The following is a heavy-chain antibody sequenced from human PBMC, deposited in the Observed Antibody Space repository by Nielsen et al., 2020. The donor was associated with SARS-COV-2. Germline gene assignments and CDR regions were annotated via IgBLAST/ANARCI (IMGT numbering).Heavy chain of an antibody. D-gene: IGHD6-6*01. V-gene: IGHV4-39*01. J-gene: IGHJ5*02. CDR1: GGSISSSSYY. CDR2: IYYSGST. Sequence: SETLSLTCTVSGGSISSSSYYWGWIRQPPGKGLEWIGSIYYSGSTYYNPFLKSRVTISVDTSKNQFSLKLSSVTAADTAVYYCASCSSDRGLGFDPWCQGTLVTVSS. CDR3: ASCSSDRGLGFDP.